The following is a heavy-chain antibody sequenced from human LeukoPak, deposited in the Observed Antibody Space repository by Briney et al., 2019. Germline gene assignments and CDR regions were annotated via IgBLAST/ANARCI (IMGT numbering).Heavy chain of an antibody. CDR2: INPNSGGT. J-gene: IGHJ4*02. CDR3: ARVRSIVVTYYFDY. CDR1: GYTFTGYY. D-gene: IGHD3-22*01. Sequence: ASVKVSCKASGYTFTGYYVHWVRQAPGQGLEWMGWINPNSGGTNYAQKLQGRVNMTRDTSISTAYMELSRLRSDDTAVYYCARVRSIVVTYYFDYWGQGTLVTVSS. V-gene: IGHV1-2*02.